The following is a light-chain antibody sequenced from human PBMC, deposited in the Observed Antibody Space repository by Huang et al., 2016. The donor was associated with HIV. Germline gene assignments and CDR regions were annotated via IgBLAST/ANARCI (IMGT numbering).Light chain of an antibody. CDR2: GAA. CDR3: QQYSKWPPNT. CDR1: QSVNST. J-gene: IGKJ2*01. Sequence: IVMTQSPATLSLSPGERATLSCRASQSVNSTLAWYQQKPGQAPRHRSYGAATRATGVPGRYSGSGSGTEFTRTISSLQSEDFAVYYCQQYSKWPPNTFGQGTKLESK. V-gene: IGKV3-15*01.